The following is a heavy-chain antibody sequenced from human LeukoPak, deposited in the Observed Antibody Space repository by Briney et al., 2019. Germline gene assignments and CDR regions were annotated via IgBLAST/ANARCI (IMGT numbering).Heavy chain of an antibody. J-gene: IGHJ4*02. CDR2: INQDGSEK. V-gene: IGHV3-7*01. D-gene: IGHD3-22*01. CDR3: ARARDDYDSSGFSALDY. CDR1: GFPFSRHC. Sequence: PGGSLRLFCAASGFPFSRHCMNWVRQAPGKGLEWVANINQDGSEKYYVDSVKGRFTISRDNAKTSLYLQMSSLRAEDTAVYYCARARDDYDSSGFSALDYWGRGTPVTLSS.